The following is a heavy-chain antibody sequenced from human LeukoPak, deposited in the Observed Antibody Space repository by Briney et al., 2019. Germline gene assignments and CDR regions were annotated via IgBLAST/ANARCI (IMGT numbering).Heavy chain of an antibody. CDR1: GFTFSSYS. CDR3: ARGGVELRFLEWLPYYYYGMDV. V-gene: IGHV3-21*01. J-gene: IGHJ6*02. Sequence: GGSLRLSCAASGFTFSSYSMNWVRQAPGKGLEWVSSISSSSSYIYYADSAKGRFTISRDNAKNSLYLQMNSLRAEDTAVYYCARGGVELRFLEWLPYYYYGMDVWGQGTTVTVSS. CDR2: ISSSSSYI. D-gene: IGHD3-3*01.